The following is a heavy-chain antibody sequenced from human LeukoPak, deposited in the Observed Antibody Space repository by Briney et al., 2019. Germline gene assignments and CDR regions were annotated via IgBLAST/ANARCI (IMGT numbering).Heavy chain of an antibody. V-gene: IGHV4-39*07. J-gene: IGHJ4*02. CDR3: ARVGVGATNFDY. CDR2: IYYSGST. D-gene: IGHD1-26*01. Sequence: PSETLSLTCTVSGGSISSSSYYWGWIRQPPGKGLEWIGSIYYSGSTYYNPSLKSRVTISVDTSKNQFSLKLSSVTAADTAVYYCARVGVGATNFDYWGQGTLVTVSS. CDR1: GGSISSSSYY.